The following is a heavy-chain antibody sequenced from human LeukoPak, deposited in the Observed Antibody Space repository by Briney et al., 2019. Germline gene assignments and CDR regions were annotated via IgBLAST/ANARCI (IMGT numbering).Heavy chain of an antibody. CDR1: GYSFTSYW. CDR3: ARLPMDFYDSSGLPDY. J-gene: IGHJ4*02. D-gene: IGHD3-22*01. V-gene: IGHV5-51*01. CDR2: IYPGDSDT. Sequence: GESLQISCKGSGYSFTSYWIGWVRQMPGKGLEWMGIIYPGDSDTRYSPSFQGQVTISADKSISTAYLQWSSLKASDTAMYYCARLPMDFYDSSGLPDYWGQGTLVTVSS.